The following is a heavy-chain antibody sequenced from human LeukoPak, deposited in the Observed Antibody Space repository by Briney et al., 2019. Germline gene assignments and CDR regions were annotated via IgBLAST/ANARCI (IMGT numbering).Heavy chain of an antibody. D-gene: IGHD1-1*01. CDR1: GYSFTSYW. Sequence: GESLKISCRGSGYSFTSYWIGWVCQMPGKGLEWMGIIYPGDSDTRYSPSFQGQVSFSADKSISTAYLQWSSLKASDTAMYYCARLEPEVTYFDYWGQGTLVTVSS. V-gene: IGHV5-51*01. CDR3: ARLEPEVTYFDY. CDR2: IYPGDSDT. J-gene: IGHJ4*02.